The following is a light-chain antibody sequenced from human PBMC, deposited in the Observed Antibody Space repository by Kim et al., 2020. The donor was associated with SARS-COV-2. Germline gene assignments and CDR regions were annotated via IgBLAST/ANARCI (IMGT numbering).Light chain of an antibody. CDR1: TADIGGYNS. CDR2: DVT. V-gene: IGLV2-14*03. J-gene: IGLJ3*02. CDR3: SSYTRSTTWV. Sequence: SISLSSSASTADIGGYNSVAWYQHHPGQAPPLIIFDVTYRPSGVSTRFSGAKSGNTASLTISELHPEDEADYYCSSYTRSTTWVFGGGTQLTVL.